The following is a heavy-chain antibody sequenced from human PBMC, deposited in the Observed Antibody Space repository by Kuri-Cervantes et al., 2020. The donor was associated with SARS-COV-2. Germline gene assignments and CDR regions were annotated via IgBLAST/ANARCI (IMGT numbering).Heavy chain of an antibody. CDR1: GGSFSGYY. D-gene: IGHD2-2*02. Sequence: GSLRLSCAVYGGSFSGYYWSWIRQPPGKGLEWIGEINHSGSTNYTPSLKSRVNISVDTSKNQFSLELSSVTAANTAVYYCARVGCYTLGFDYWGQGTLVTVSS. CDR3: ARVGCYTLGFDY. V-gene: IGHV4-34*01. J-gene: IGHJ4*02. CDR2: INHSGST.